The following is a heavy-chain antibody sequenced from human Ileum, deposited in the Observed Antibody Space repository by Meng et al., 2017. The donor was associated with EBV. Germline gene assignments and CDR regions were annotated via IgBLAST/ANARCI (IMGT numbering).Heavy chain of an antibody. CDR1: GGSVSLDHG. Sequence: VAVEESGRGPGKASRTLSLPIVISGGSVSLDHGWRWVRQSPGKGLEWIGDMYPTGHTYYNPSIKGRASISIDKSKNHLSLKLNSVTDADTAVYYCVGGGTYYLSYWGQGSLVTVSS. V-gene: IGHV4/OR15-8*02. CDR2: MYPTGHT. J-gene: IGHJ4*02. CDR3: VGGGTYYLSY. D-gene: IGHD1-26*01.